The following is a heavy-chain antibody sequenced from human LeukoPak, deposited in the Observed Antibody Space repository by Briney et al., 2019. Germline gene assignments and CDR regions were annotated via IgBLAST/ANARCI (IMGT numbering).Heavy chain of an antibody. CDR2: ISSSGSTI. D-gene: IGHD1-26*01. CDR1: GFTFSNYE. Sequence: GGSLRLSCAASGFTFSNYEMNWVRQAPGKGLEWVSYISSSGSTIFYADSVKGRFTISRDNAKNSLYLQMNSLRAEDTAVYYCARELYSGSYSYWGQGTLVTVSS. J-gene: IGHJ4*02. V-gene: IGHV3-48*03. CDR3: ARELYSGSYSY.